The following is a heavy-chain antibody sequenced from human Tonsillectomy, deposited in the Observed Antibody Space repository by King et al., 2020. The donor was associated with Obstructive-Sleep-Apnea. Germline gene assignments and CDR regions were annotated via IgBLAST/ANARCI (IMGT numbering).Heavy chain of an antibody. V-gene: IGHV3-23*04. D-gene: IGHD3-10*01. CDR2: ISGSGGST. CDR3: ANDAGLLLFGELSFDP. Sequence: QLVESGGGLVQPGGSLRLSCAASGFTFSSYAMSWVRPAPGKGLEWVSAISGSGGSTYYADSVKGRFTLSRDNSKNTLYLQMNSLRAEDTAVYYCANDAGLLLFGELSFDPWGQGTLVTVSS. CDR1: GFTFSSYA. J-gene: IGHJ5*02.